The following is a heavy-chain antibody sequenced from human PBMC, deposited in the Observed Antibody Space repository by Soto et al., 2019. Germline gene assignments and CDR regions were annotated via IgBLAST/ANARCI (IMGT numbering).Heavy chain of an antibody. D-gene: IGHD3-9*01. V-gene: IGHV1-18*01. CDR2: ISAYNGNT. CDR3: AGRGDYDILTYGMDV. Sequence: VKVSCKVSGYTLTELSMHWVRRATGQGLEWMGWISAYNGNTNYAQKLQGRVTMTTDTSTSTAYMELSSLRSEDPAVYYCAGRGDYDILTYGMDVWGQGTTVTVSS. CDR1: GYTLTELS. J-gene: IGHJ6*02.